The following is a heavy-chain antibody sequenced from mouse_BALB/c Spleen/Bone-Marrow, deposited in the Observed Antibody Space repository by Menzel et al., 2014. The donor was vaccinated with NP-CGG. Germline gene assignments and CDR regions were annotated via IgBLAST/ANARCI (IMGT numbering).Heavy chain of an antibody. Sequence: EVQLVESGGGLVQPGGSLKLSCAASGFTFSSYGMSWVRQTPDKRLEVVATINSNGGSTYYPDSVKGRFTISRDNAKNTLYLQMSSLKSEDTAMYYCARERDGYFRDAMDYWCQGTSVTVSS. J-gene: IGHJ4*01. CDR3: ARERDGYFRDAMDY. CDR1: GFTFSSYG. CDR2: INSNGGST. V-gene: IGHV5-6-3*01. D-gene: IGHD2-3*01.